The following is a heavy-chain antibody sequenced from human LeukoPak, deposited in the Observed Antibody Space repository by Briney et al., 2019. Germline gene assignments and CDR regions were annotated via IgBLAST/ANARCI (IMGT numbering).Heavy chain of an antibody. CDR2: ISYDGSNK. CDR1: GFTFSSYA. D-gene: IGHD3-10*01. CDR3: ARAKGVRGVIGSAYYFDY. J-gene: IGHJ4*02. Sequence: GGSLRLSCAASGFTFSSYAMHWVRQAPGKGLEWVAVISYDGSNKYYADSVKGRFIISRDNSKNTLYLQMNSLRAEDTAVYYCARAKGVRGVIGSAYYFDYWGQGTLVTVSS. V-gene: IGHV3-30-3*01.